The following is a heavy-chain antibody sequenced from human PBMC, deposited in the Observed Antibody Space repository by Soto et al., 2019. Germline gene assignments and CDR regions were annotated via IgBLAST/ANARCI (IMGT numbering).Heavy chain of an antibody. D-gene: IGHD2-21*01. V-gene: IGHV1-46*01. CDR2: INPSGGST. J-gene: IGHJ6*02. CDR3: ATWGYCGGDCYHYALDV. CDR1: GYTFTSYY. Sequence: GASVKVSCKASGYTFTSYYMHWVRQAPGQGLEWMGIINPSGGSTIYAQTFQGRVTMTEDTSTDTAYMELGSLRSEDTAVYYCATWGYCGGDCYHYALDVWGQGTTVTVSS.